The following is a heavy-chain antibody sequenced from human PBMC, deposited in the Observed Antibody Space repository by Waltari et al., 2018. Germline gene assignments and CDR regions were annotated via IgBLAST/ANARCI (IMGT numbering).Heavy chain of an antibody. V-gene: IGHV1-69*14. D-gene: IGHD3-22*01. J-gene: IGHJ4*02. CDR3: ARDPKSFDDSSGYSDY. CDR2: IIPIFGTA. CDR1: GGTFRSYA. Sequence: QVQLVQSGAEVKKPGSSVKVSCKASGGTFRSYAISWVRPAPGQGLEWMGGIIPIFGTANYAQKFQGRVTITADKSTSTAYMELSSLRSEDTAVYYCARDPKSFDDSSGYSDYWGQGTLVTVSS.